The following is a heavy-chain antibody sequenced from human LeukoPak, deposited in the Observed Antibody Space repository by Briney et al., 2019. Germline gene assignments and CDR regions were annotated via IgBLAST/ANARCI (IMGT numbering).Heavy chain of an antibody. CDR2: INPNSGGT. CDR1: GYTFTDYY. Sequence: ASVKVSYKASGYTFTDYYMHWVRQAPGQGLERMGRINPNSGGTNYAQKFQGRVTMTRDTSISTAYMELSRLRSDDTAVYYCARVEGITGTTSGFDYWGQGTLVTVSS. CDR3: ARVEGITGTTSGFDY. J-gene: IGHJ4*02. D-gene: IGHD1-20*01. V-gene: IGHV1-2*06.